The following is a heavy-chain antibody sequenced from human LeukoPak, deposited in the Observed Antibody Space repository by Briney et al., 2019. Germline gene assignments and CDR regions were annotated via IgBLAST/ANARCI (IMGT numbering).Heavy chain of an antibody. J-gene: IGHJ4*02. CDR2: IIPIFGTA. D-gene: IGHD6-6*01. V-gene: IGHV1-69*13. CDR3: ARLSPSIAARRPIYYFDY. CDR1: SYTFTSYG. Sequence: ASVKVSCKASSYTFTSYGISWVRQAPGQGLEWMGGIIPIFGTANYAQKFQGRVTITADESTSTAYMELSSLRSEDTAVYYCARLSPSIAARRPIYYFDYWGQGTLVTVSS.